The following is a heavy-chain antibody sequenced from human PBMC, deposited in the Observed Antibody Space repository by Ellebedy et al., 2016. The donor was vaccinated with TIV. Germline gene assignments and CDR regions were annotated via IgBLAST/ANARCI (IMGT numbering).Heavy chain of an antibody. CDR3: ARLGESFGFDS. J-gene: IGHJ4*02. Sequence: PGGSLRLSCAASGFTFRKYAMHWVRQAPGKGLEWVSIVSYDGGDKNYADSVKGRFTISRDNSEDTIYLQITSLRAEDTAVYYCARLGESFGFDSWGQGALVTVSS. D-gene: IGHD1-26*01. CDR1: GFTFRKYA. V-gene: IGHV3-30*01. CDR2: VSYDGGDK.